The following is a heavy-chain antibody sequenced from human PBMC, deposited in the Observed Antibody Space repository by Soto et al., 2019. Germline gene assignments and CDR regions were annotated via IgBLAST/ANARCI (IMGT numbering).Heavy chain of an antibody. Sequence: GGSLRLSCAASGFTFSNYNMNWVRQAPGKGLVWVSSISTSSAYIYYADSVKGRFTISRDNAKNSLYLQLNSLRAEDTAVYYCARDGRAYCGGDCYSDYWGQGTLVTVPS. CDR1: GFTFSNYN. CDR3: ARDGRAYCGGDCYSDY. D-gene: IGHD2-21*02. CDR2: ISTSSAYI. V-gene: IGHV3-21*01. J-gene: IGHJ4*02.